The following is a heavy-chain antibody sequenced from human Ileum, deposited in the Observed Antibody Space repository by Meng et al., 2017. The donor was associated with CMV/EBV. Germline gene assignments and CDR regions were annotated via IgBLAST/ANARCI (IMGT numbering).Heavy chain of an antibody. CDR1: GFSHSTSGEG. CDR3: AHFVGGYYPSRPDY. CDR2: IYRGDDK. J-gene: IGHJ4*02. V-gene: IGHV2-5*02. D-gene: IGHD1-26*01. Sequence: ITLKESGPTLVKPTQTLTLTCSFSGFSHSTSGEGVGWIRQPPGKALEWLALIYRGDDKRYSPSLNSRLTIAKDTSKNEVVLTLTNMGPIDTGTYYCAHFVGGYYPSRPDYWGQGTLVTVSS.